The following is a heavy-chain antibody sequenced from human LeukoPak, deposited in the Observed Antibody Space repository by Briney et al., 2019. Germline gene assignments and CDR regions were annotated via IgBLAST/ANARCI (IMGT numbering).Heavy chain of an antibody. CDR1: GGTFSSYA. CDR2: IIPNFGTA. V-gene: IGHV1-69*01. D-gene: IGHD2-15*01. CDR3: ASQNPAAVAFDI. J-gene: IGHJ3*02. Sequence: WASVKVSCKASGGTFSSYAISWVRQAPGQGLEWMGGIIPNFGTASYAQKFQGRVTITADESTSTAYMELSSLRSQDTAVYYCASQNPAAVAFDIWGQGPMVTVSS.